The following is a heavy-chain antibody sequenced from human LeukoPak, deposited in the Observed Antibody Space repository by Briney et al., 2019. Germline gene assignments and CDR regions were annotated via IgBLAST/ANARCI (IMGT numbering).Heavy chain of an antibody. CDR3: ASDIVVVPAANLFDY. J-gene: IGHJ4*02. CDR2: ISYDGSNK. Sequence: AGGSLRLSCAASGFTFSSYAMHWVRQAPGKGLEWVAVISYDGSNKYYADSAKGRFTISRDNSKNTLYLQMNSLRAEDTAVYYCASDIVVVPAANLFDYWGQGTLVTVSS. CDR1: GFTFSSYA. V-gene: IGHV3-30-3*01. D-gene: IGHD2-2*01.